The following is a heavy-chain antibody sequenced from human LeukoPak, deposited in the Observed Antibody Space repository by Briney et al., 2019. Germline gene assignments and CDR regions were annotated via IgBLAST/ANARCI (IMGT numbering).Heavy chain of an antibody. CDR1: GFTFSNYA. CDR3: AKEVQPAATDY. Sequence: GGSLRLSCAASGFTFSNYAMNWVRQAPGKGLERVSTISGNGGSTYYADSVKGRFTISRDNSKNTLYLQMNSLRAEDTAVYYCAKEVQPAATDYWGQGTLVTVSS. V-gene: IGHV3-23*01. D-gene: IGHD2-2*01. CDR2: ISGNGGST. J-gene: IGHJ4*02.